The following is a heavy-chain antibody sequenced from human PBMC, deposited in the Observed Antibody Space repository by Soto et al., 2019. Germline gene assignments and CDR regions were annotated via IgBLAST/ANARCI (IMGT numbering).Heavy chain of an antibody. Sequence: GGSLRLSCAASGFTFSSYAMSWVRQAPGKGLEWVSAISGSGGSTYYADSVKGRFTISRDNSKNTLYLQMNSLRAEDTAVYYCSKVATTYCSSTSCHNYYYYGMDVWGQGTTVTVSS. D-gene: IGHD2-2*01. J-gene: IGHJ6*02. CDR1: GFTFSSYA. V-gene: IGHV3-23*01. CDR3: SKVATTYCSSTSCHNYYYYGMDV. CDR2: ISGSGGST.